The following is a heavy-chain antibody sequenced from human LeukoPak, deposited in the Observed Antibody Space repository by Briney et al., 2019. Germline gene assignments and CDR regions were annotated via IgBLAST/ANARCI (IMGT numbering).Heavy chain of an antibody. CDR2: IYYTGSA. CDR3: ARDRDSSGWFDY. CDR1: GGSISGFY. Sequence: PSETLSLTCTVSGGSISGFYWGWIRQPPGKGLEWIGLIYYTGSANYNPSLKSRVTMSVDMSKNQFSLKLSSVTAADTAFYYCARDRDSSGWFDYWGQGALVTVSS. J-gene: IGHJ4*02. D-gene: IGHD6-19*01. V-gene: IGHV4-59*01.